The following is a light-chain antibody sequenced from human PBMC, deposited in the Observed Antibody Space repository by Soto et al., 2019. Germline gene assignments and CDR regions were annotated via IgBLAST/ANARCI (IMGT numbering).Light chain of an antibody. Sequence: QSVLTQPPSVSGAPGQRVTISCTGSSSNIGAGYDVHWYQQLPGTAPKLLIYGNSNRPSGVPDRFSGSKSGTSASLAITGRQAEDEADYYCQSYDSSLRGLVFGTGTKLTVL. J-gene: IGLJ1*01. CDR1: SSNIGAGYD. CDR2: GNS. CDR3: QSYDSSLRGLV. V-gene: IGLV1-40*01.